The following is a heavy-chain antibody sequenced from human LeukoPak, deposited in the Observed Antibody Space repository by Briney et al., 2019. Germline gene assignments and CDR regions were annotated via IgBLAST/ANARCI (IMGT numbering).Heavy chain of an antibody. CDR2: IYYSGST. CDR1: GGSISSNSYY. V-gene: IGHV4-39*07. J-gene: IGHJ4*02. Sequence: SETLSLTCTVSGGSISSNSYYWGWIRQPPGKGLEWIGSIYYSGSTYYNPSLKSRVTISVDTSKSQFSLKLSSVTAADTAVYYCARGWYYYDSSGYYAYWGQGTLVTVSS. D-gene: IGHD3-22*01. CDR3: ARGWYYYDSSGYYAY.